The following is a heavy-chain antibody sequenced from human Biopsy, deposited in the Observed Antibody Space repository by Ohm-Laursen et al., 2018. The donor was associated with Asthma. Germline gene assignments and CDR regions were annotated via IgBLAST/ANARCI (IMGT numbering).Heavy chain of an antibody. CDR3: ARDRAVTGLNDAFDT. J-gene: IGHJ3*02. V-gene: IGHV3-20*01. CDR1: GFTFDDYA. D-gene: IGHD4-17*01. CDR2: INWNGGST. Sequence: SLRLSCSASGFTFDDYAMRWFRQAPGKGLEWGSGINWNGGSTGYADSVKGRFTISRDNAKNSLYLQMNSLRAEDTALYHCARDRAVTGLNDAFDTWGQGTMVTVSS.